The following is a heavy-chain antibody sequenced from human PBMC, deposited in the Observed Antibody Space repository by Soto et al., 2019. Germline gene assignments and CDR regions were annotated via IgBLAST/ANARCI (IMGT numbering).Heavy chain of an antibody. CDR2: ISYDGSNK. CDR3: ARSSVTIFGVKYYYYYGMDV. V-gene: IGHV3-30-3*01. J-gene: IGHJ6*02. D-gene: IGHD3-3*01. CDR1: GFTFSSYA. Sequence: GGSLRLSCAASGFTFSSYAMHWVRQAPGKGLEWVAVISYDGSNKYYADSVKGRFTISRDNSKNTLYLQMNSLRAEDTAVYYCARSSVTIFGVKYYYYYGMDVWGQGTTVTVYS.